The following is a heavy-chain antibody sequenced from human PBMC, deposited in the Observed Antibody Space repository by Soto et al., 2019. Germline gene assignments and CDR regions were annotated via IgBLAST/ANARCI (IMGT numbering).Heavy chain of an antibody. D-gene: IGHD3-3*01. CDR1: GGSISSGDYY. J-gene: IGHJ4*02. Sequence: QVQLQESGPGLVKPSQTLSLTCTVSGGSISSGDYYWSWIRQPPGKGLEWIGYIHYSGNTYYNPSLKSRVTISVATSKNQFSLKLRSVTAADTAVYYCATGADYDFWSGDDYWGQGTLVTVSS. V-gene: IGHV4-30-4*01. CDR3: ATGADYDFWSGDDY. CDR2: IHYSGNT.